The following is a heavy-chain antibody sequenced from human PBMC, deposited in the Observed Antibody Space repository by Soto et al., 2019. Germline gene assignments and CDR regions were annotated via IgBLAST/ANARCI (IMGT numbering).Heavy chain of an antibody. CDR2: MNAKSGDT. V-gene: IGHV1-8*01. CDR1: GYTFSDFD. CDR3: ARGNPFNYAGFDV. Sequence: ASVKVSCKASGYTFSDFDIDWLRQAAGQGPEWMGWMNAKSGDTFSAQRLQGKFNMTWDTSLSTAYMEVGSLTSDDAAIYYCARGNPFNYAGFDVWGQGTTVTVSS. J-gene: IGHJ6*02. D-gene: IGHD3-16*01.